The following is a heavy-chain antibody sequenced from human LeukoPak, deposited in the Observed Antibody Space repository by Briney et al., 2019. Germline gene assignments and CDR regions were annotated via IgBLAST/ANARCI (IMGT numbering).Heavy chain of an antibody. CDR2: ISYDGSNK. Sequence: GGSLRLSCAASGFTFSSYAMHWVRQAPGKGLXXVAVISYDGSNKYYADSVKGRFTISRDNSKNTLYLQMNSLRAEDTAVYYCARDSGGSNWGDYWGQGTLVTVSS. D-gene: IGHD7-27*01. CDR3: ARDSGGSNWGDY. J-gene: IGHJ4*02. CDR1: GFTFSSYA. V-gene: IGHV3-30*04.